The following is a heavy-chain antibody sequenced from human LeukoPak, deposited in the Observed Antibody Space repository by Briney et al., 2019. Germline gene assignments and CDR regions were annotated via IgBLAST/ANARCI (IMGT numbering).Heavy chain of an antibody. Sequence: ASVKVSCKASGYTFTSYATHWVRQAPGQRLEWMGWINAGNGNTKYSQKFQGRVTITRDTSASTAYMELSSLRSEDTAVYYCARDPLDIVVVVAALLDYWGQGTLVTVSS. CDR1: GYTFTSYA. CDR2: INAGNGNT. CDR3: ARDPLDIVVVVAALLDY. D-gene: IGHD2-15*01. V-gene: IGHV1-3*01. J-gene: IGHJ4*02.